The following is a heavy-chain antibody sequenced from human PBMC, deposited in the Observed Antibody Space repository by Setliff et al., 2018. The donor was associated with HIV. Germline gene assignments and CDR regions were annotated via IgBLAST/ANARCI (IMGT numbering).Heavy chain of an antibody. Sequence: SSETLSLTCSVSGDSIKSGLNYWTWIRQPAGRGLEWMGQVSSGGTASYNPALKSRVGISIDTSKNHFTLNLTSATAADTALYFCARGQVVRTTRSLDHWGRGLLVTVSS. CDR1: GDSIKSGLNY. CDR2: VSSGGTA. V-gene: IGHV4-61*09. CDR3: ARGQVVRTTRSLDH. J-gene: IGHJ4*01. D-gene: IGHD2-15*01.